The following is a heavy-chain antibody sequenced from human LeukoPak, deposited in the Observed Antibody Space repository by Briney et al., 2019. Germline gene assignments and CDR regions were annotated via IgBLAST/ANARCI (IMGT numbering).Heavy chain of an antibody. V-gene: IGHV1-18*01. CDR3: ARDYDSSGYYRAFFDY. D-gene: IGHD3-22*01. Sequence: ASVKVSCKASGYTFTIYGISWVRQAPGQGLEWMGWISAYNGNTNYAQKLQGRVTMTTDTSTSTAYMELRSLRSDDTAVYYCARDYDSSGYYRAFFDYWGQGTLVTVSS. CDR1: GYTFTIYG. J-gene: IGHJ4*02. CDR2: ISAYNGNT.